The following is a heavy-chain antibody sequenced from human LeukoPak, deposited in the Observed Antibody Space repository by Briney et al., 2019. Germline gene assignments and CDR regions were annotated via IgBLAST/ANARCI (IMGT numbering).Heavy chain of an antibody. V-gene: IGHV6-1*01. CDR1: GHSVSSNSVT. Sequence: SQTLSLTCAISGHSVSSNSVTWNWIRQSPSRGLKSLGRTYYRSTWYNDYAVSVRGRITVNPDTSKNQFSLHLNSVTPEDTAVYYCARRLTQYDCFDPWGQGILVTVSS. CDR3: ARRLTQYDCFDP. J-gene: IGHJ5*02. D-gene: IGHD2-2*01. CDR2: TYYRSTWYN.